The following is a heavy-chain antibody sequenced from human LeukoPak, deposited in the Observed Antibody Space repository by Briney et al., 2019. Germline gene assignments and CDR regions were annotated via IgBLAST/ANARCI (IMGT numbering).Heavy chain of an antibody. D-gene: IGHD6-13*01. J-gene: IGHJ6*02. CDR3: ARSGPGYSTQYYYYYGMDV. CDR1: GYSFTGNY. CDR2: INPNSGGT. Sequence: VSVNVSCKASGYSFTGNYMHWVRQAAGQGLEWMGWINPNSGGTNYAQKFQGWVTMTRDTSISTAYMELSRLRSDDTAVYYRARSGPGYSTQYYYYYGMDVWGQGTTVTVSS. V-gene: IGHV1-2*04.